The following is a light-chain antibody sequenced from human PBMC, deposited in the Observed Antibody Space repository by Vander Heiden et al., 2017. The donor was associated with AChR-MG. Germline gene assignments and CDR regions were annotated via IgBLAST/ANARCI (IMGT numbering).Light chain of an antibody. CDR1: QSISTY. CDR3: QDSDSTRWT. CDR2: AAF. Sequence: DIQMTQSPSSLSASVGDRVTITCRASQSISTYLSCYQQKPLKPPELLIYAAFNLQSGVPSRFTGSALGTDFTLTISSLQPEDFATYYCQDSDSTRWTFDPGTK. V-gene: IGKV1-39*01. J-gene: IGKJ1*01.